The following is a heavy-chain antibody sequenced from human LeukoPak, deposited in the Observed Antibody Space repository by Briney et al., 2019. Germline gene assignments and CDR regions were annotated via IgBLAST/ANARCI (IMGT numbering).Heavy chain of an antibody. V-gene: IGHV1-69*05. J-gene: IGHJ3*02. CDR1: GGTFSSYA. Sequence: ASVKVSCKASGGTFSSYAISWVRQAPGQGLEWMGGIIPIFGTANYAQKFQGRVTITTDESTSTAYMELSSLRSEDTAVYYCARTTGNYHRAFDIWGQGTMVTVSS. D-gene: IGHD1-1*01. CDR2: IIPIFGTA. CDR3: ARTTGNYHRAFDI.